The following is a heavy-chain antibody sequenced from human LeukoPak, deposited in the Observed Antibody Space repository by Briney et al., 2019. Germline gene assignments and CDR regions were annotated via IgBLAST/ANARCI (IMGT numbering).Heavy chain of an antibody. J-gene: IGHJ4*02. Sequence: GGSLRLSCAASGFTFGSYWMSWVRQAPGKGLEWVANIKQDGSDKYHVDSVTGRFTISRDNAKNSLYLEMNSLRAEDTAVYYCARWATSFDLWGQGALVTVSS. CDR2: IKQDGSDK. CDR3: ARWATSFDL. V-gene: IGHV3-7*01. D-gene: IGHD6-6*01. CDR1: GFTFGSYW.